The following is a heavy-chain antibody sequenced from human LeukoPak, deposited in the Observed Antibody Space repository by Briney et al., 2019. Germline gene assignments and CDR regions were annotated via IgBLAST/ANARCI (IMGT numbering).Heavy chain of an antibody. CDR3: ARLRTGPSVY. V-gene: IGHV3-30*04. J-gene: IGHJ4*02. Sequence: GRSLRLSCAASGFTFSSYAMHWVRQAPGKGLEWVAVISYDGSNKYYADSVKGRFTISRDNSKNTLYLQMNSLRAEDTAVYYCARLRTGPSVYWGQGTLVTVSS. CDR1: GFTFSSYA. D-gene: IGHD1-1*01. CDR2: ISYDGSNK.